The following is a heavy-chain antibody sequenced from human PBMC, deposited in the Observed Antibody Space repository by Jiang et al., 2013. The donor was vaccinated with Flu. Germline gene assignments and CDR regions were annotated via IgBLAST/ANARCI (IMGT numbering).Heavy chain of an antibody. V-gene: IGHV1-18*01. CDR2: ISAYNGNT. CDR3: ARVSQNPYGDYEGPDY. CDR1: GYTFTSYG. J-gene: IGHJ4*02. D-gene: IGHD4-17*01. Sequence: EVKKPGASVKVSCKASGYTFTSYGISWVRQAPGQGLEWMGWISAYNGNTNYAQKLQGRVTMTTDTSTSTAYMELRSLRSDDTAVYYCARVSQNPYGDYEGPDYWGQGTLVTVSS.